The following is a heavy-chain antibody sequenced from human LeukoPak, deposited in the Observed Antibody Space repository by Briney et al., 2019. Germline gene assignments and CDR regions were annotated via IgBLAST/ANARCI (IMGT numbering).Heavy chain of an antibody. D-gene: IGHD3-22*01. CDR2: IYSGDSDT. Sequence: GESLKISCKGSGYSFTSYWIGGVRQMPGKGLEWMGIIYSGDSDTRYSPSFQGQVTISADKSISTTYVQWSSLKASDTAMYYCARLDSSGYYYYWGQGTLVTVSS. CDR3: ARLDSSGYYYY. V-gene: IGHV5-51*01. J-gene: IGHJ4*02. CDR1: GYSFTSYW.